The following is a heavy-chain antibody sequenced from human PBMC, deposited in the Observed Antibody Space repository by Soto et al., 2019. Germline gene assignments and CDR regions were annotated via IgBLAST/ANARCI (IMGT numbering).Heavy chain of an antibody. J-gene: IGHJ4*02. CDR1: GGSISSGDYY. Sequence: SETLSLTCSVSGGSISSGDYYCICIRQSPGKGLELIGYIYYSGSTYYNPSLKSRSTISIDTSKNQFFLDVDSVTAADTAVYYCARLYTGYEAFDYWGQGTLVTVSS. CDR3: ARLYTGYEAFDY. CDR2: IYYSGST. V-gene: IGHV4-30-4*01. D-gene: IGHD5-12*01.